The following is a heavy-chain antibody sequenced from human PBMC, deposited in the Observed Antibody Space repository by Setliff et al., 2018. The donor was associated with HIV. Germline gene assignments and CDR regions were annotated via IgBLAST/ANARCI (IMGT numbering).Heavy chain of an antibody. V-gene: IGHV4-38-2*02. D-gene: IGHD3-10*01. CDR3: ARDSTGWGSGNYDY. Sequence: ASETLSLTCTVSGYSISSGYYWGWIRQPPGKGLEWIGSIYHSGSTYYNPSLKSRVTISVDTSKNQFSLKLSSVTAADTAVYYCARDSTGWGSGNYDYWGQGTLVTVSS. CDR1: GYSISSGYY. J-gene: IGHJ4*02. CDR2: IYHSGST.